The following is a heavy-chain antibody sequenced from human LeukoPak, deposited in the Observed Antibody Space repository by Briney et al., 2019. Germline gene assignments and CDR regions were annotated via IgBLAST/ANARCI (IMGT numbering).Heavy chain of an antibody. J-gene: IGHJ4*02. CDR3: ATLVRGSNSYYPY. CDR1: GYPFTDYY. CDR2: TNPNTGDT. V-gene: IGHV1-2*02. Sequence: ASVKVSCKASGYPFTDYYMHWIRQARGQGLEWIGWTNPNTGDTNYPQKFQGRVTMTTDTSISKAYMDLSRLSSDDTAVYYCATLVRGSNSYYPYWGQGTLVTVSS. D-gene: IGHD3-10*01.